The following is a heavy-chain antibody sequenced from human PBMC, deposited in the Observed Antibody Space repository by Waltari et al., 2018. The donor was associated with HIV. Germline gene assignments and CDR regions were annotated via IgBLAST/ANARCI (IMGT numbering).Heavy chain of an antibody. Sequence: EVQLVQSGAEVKKPGESLRISCKGSGYSFTSYWISWVRQMPGKGLEWMGRIDPSDSYTNYSPSFQGHVTISADKSISTAYLQWSSLKASDTAMYYCASLRYCSSTSCYTDNWFDPWGQGTLVTVSS. D-gene: IGHD2-2*02. CDR1: GYSFTSYW. CDR2: IDPSDSYT. J-gene: IGHJ5*02. CDR3: ASLRYCSSTSCYTDNWFDP. V-gene: IGHV5-10-1*01.